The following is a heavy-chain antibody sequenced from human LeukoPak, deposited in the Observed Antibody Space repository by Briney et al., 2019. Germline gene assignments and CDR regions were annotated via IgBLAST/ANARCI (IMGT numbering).Heavy chain of an antibody. CDR1: GGSFSGYY. Sequence: SETLSLTCAVYGGSFSGYYWSWIRQPPGKGLEWIGEINHSGSTNYNPSLKSRVTISVDASKNQFSLKLSSVTAADTAVYYCARAVPYYYDSSGYYYFDYWGQGTLVTVSS. V-gene: IGHV4-34*01. D-gene: IGHD3-22*01. J-gene: IGHJ4*02. CDR3: ARAVPYYYDSSGYYYFDY. CDR2: INHSGST.